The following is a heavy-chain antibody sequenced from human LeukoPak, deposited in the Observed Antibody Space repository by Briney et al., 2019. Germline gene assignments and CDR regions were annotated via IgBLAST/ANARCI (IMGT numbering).Heavy chain of an antibody. CDR3: AKDGGGVVVVAATSPPYFDY. D-gene: IGHD2-15*01. CDR1: GFTFSSYA. J-gene: IGHJ4*02. V-gene: IGHV3-23*01. Sequence: PGGSLRLSCAASGFTFSSYAMSWVRQAPGKGLEWVSAISGSGGSTYYADSVKGRFTISRDNSKNTLYLQMNSLRAEDTAVYYCAKDGGGVVVVAATSPPYFDYWGQGTLDTVSS. CDR2: ISGSGGST.